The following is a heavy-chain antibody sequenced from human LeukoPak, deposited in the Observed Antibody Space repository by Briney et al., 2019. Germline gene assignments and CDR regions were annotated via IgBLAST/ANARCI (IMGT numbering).Heavy chain of an antibody. CDR1: GGSISSSSYQ. Sequence: SETLSLTCTVSGGSISSSSYQRGWIRQPPGKGLEWIGSMSESGSTYYNPSLKSRVTISVDTSKNQFSLRLSSVTAADTAVYYCAISYSSSWYTYPFDYWGQGTLVTVSS. CDR2: MSESGST. V-gene: IGHV4-39*01. CDR3: AISYSSSWYTYPFDY. J-gene: IGHJ4*02. D-gene: IGHD6-13*01.